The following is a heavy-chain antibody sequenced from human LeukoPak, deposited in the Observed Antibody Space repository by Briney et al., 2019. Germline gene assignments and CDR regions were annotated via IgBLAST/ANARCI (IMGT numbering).Heavy chain of an antibody. J-gene: IGHJ6*03. V-gene: IGHV3-23*01. CDR1: GFTFSSYG. Sequence: GGSLRLSCAASGFTFSSYGMSWVRQALGKGLEWVSAISGSGGSTYYADSVKGRFTISRDNSKNTLYLQMNSLRAEDTAVYYCAKGSPNYYYYYMDVWGKGTTVTISS. CDR2: ISGSGGST. CDR3: AKGSPNYYYYYMDV.